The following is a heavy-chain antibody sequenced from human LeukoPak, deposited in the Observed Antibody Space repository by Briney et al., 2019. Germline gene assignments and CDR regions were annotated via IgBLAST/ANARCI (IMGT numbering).Heavy chain of an antibody. V-gene: IGHV4-39*07. CDR2: IYYSGST. J-gene: IGHJ4*02. CDR1: GGSISSSSYY. Sequence: SGTLSLTCTVSGGSISSSSYYWGWIRQPPGKGLEWIGSIYYSGSTYYNPSLKSRVTISVDTSKNQFSLKLSSVTAADTAVYYCARGTFYYGSGSSIRPFDYWGQGTLVTVSS. CDR3: ARGTFYYGSGSSIRPFDY. D-gene: IGHD3-10*01.